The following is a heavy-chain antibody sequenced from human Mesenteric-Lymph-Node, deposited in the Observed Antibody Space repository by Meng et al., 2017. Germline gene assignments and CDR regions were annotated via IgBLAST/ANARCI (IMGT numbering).Heavy chain of an antibody. V-gene: IGHV3-23*01. CDR1: GFTFNSYA. Sequence: GESLKISCAASGFTFNSYAMSWVRQAPGKGLEWVSTISGSGGSTYYADSVKGRFTISRDNSKNTLYLQMNSLRAEDTAVYYCARGTPSRSFDYWGQGTLVTVSS. CDR2: ISGSGGST. CDR3: ARGTPSRSFDY. J-gene: IGHJ4*02.